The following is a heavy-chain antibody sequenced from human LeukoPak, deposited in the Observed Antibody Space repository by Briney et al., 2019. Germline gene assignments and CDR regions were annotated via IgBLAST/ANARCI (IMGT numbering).Heavy chain of an antibody. CDR2: IYTSGST. J-gene: IGHJ6*03. D-gene: IGHD3-10*01. CDR1: GGSISSYY. CDR3: ASQDYYGSGSRYYYYYYMDV. Sequence: SETLSLTCTVSGGSISSYYWSWIRQRAGKGLEWIGRIYTSGSTNYNPSLKSRVTMSVDTSKNQFSLKLSSVTAADTAVYYCASQDYYGSGSRYYYYYYMDVWGKGTTVTVSS. V-gene: IGHV4-4*07.